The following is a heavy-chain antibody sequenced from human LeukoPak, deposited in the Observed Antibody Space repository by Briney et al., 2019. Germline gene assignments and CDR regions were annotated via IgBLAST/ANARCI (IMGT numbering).Heavy chain of an antibody. CDR1: GYTFTSYG. Sequence: ASVKVSYKASGYTFTSYGISWVRQAPGQGLEWMGWISAYNGNTNYAQKLQGRVTMTTDTSTSTAYTELRSLRSDDTAVYYCARAIAAAALPDYWGQGTLVTVSS. CDR3: ARAIAAAALPDY. D-gene: IGHD6-13*01. V-gene: IGHV1-18*01. J-gene: IGHJ4*02. CDR2: ISAYNGNT.